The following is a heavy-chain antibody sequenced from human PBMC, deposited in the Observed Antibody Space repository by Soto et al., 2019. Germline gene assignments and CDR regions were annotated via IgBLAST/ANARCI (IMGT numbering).Heavy chain of an antibody. CDR3: AKEVKGLLWSKGYFDH. CDR2: ISGSGGST. D-gene: IGHD3-10*01. Sequence: GGSLRLSCAASGFTFSSYAMSWVRQAPGKGLEWVSAISGSGGSTYYADSVKGRFTISRDNSKNTLYLQMNSLRAEDTAVYYCAKEVKGLLWSKGYFDHWGQGTLVTVSS. J-gene: IGHJ4*02. V-gene: IGHV3-23*01. CDR1: GFTFSSYA.